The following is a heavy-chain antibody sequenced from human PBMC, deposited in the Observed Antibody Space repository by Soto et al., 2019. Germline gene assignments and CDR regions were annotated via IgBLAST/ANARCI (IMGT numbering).Heavy chain of an antibody. J-gene: IGHJ4*02. Sequence: SETLSLTCTVSGGSISSGGYYWSWIRQHPGKGLEWIGYIYYSGSTYYNPSLKSRVTISVDTSKNQFSLKLSSVTAADTAVYYCARDRDDSSAYQTFDYWGQGTLVTVSS. CDR1: GGSISSGGYY. CDR2: IYYSGST. V-gene: IGHV4-31*03. D-gene: IGHD3-22*01. CDR3: ARDRDDSSAYQTFDY.